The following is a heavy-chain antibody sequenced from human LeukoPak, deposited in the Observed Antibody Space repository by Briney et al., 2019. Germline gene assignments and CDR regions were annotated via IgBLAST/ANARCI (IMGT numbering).Heavy chain of an antibody. CDR1: GYTFTDYY. V-gene: IGHV1-2*02. Sequence: ASVKVSCKASGYTFTDYYMHWVRQALGQGLEWMGWINPNSGGTNYAQKFQGRVTMTRDTSISTAYMELNRLRSDDTAVYYCARRNYDSSGYMFDPWGQGTLVTVSS. D-gene: IGHD3-22*01. CDR3: ARRNYDSSGYMFDP. CDR2: INPNSGGT. J-gene: IGHJ5*02.